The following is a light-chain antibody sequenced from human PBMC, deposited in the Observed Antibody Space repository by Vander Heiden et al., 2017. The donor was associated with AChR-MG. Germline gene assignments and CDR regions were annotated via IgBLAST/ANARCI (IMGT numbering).Light chain of an antibody. V-gene: IGLV2-14*01. Sequence: QSALTQPASVSESPGQSITISCTGTSSDVGGYDYVSWYQHHPGKAPKLIIYEVSNRPSGVSDRFSGSKSANTASLTISGLQAEDEADYYCSSYTSSSTWVFGGGTKLTVL. J-gene: IGLJ3*02. CDR2: EVS. CDR3: SSYTSSSTWV. CDR1: SSDVGGYDY.